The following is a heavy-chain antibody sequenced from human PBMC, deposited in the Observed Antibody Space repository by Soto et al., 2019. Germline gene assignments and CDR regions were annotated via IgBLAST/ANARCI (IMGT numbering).Heavy chain of an antibody. CDR2: IYYSGST. CDR3: ARHFGPKYDKEWFVP. D-gene: IGHD3-10*01. CDR1: VGCSSSSSYY. J-gene: IGHJ5*02. Sequence: SETLSLTCTFSVGCSSSSSYYCGWIRQPPWKGLEWIGSIYYSGSTYYNPSLKSRVTISVDTSKNQFSLKLSSVTAADTAVYYCARHFGPKYDKEWFVPGGQGALVTVSS. V-gene: IGHV4-39*01.